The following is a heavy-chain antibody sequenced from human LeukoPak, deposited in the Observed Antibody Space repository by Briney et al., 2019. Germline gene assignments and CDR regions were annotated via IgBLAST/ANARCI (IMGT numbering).Heavy chain of an antibody. V-gene: IGHV4-34*01. J-gene: IGHJ6*03. Sequence: PSETLSLTCAVYGGSFSGYYWSWIRQPPGKGLEWIGEINHSGGTNYNPSLKSRVAMSVDTSKNQFSLKLSSVTAADTAVYYCARGPTRRVYYYYYYYMDVWGKGTTVTVSS. CDR1: GGSFSGYY. CDR3: ARGPTRRVYYYYYYYMDV. CDR2: INHSGGT. D-gene: IGHD6-13*01.